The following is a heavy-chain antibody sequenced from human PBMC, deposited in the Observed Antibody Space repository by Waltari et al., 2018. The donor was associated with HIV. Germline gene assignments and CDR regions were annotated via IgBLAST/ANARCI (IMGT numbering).Heavy chain of an antibody. CDR1: GYTLTELS. D-gene: IGHD6-19*01. CDR2: FDPEDGET. Sequence: QVPLVQSGAEVKKPGASVKVSCQVSGYTLTELSMHWVRQAPGKGLEWMGGFDPEDGETIYAQKFQGRVTMTEDTSTDTAYMELSSLRSEDTAVYYCATDKSTAVAGPALYGMDVWGQGTTVTVSS. CDR3: ATDKSTAVAGPALYGMDV. J-gene: IGHJ6*02. V-gene: IGHV1-24*01.